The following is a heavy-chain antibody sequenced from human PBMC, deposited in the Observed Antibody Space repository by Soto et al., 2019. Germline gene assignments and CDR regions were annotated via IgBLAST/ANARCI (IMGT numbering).Heavy chain of an antibody. J-gene: IGHJ6*02. Sequence: EEQLLESGGGLVEPGGSLRLSCVASGFKFRSYGMAWVRQAPGKGLEWVSDINESGGTTNYADSVRGRFAISRDNSSNTLDLLMNSLRPEDTAVYYCVKDRATIFGVIWKYGMDVWGQGTTVYVSS. CDR2: INESGGTT. V-gene: IGHV3-23*01. CDR3: VKDRATIFGVIWKYGMDV. CDR1: GFKFRSYG. D-gene: IGHD3-3*01.